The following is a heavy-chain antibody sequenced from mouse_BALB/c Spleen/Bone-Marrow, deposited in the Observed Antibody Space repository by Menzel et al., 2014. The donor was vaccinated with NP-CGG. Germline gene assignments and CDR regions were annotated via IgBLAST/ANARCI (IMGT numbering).Heavy chain of an antibody. CDR1: GFTFNTYA. CDR2: IRSKSNNYAT. J-gene: IGHJ4*01. V-gene: IGHV10-1*02. Sequence: EVKVVESGGGLVQPKGSLRLSCAASGFTFNTYAMNWVRQAPGKGLEWVARIRSKSNNYATYYADSVKDRFTISRDDSQSKLNLQMNNMKAVDTAMYYGVYGNPAMDNWGQGTSVTVSS. D-gene: IGHD2-1*01. CDR3: VYGNPAMDN.